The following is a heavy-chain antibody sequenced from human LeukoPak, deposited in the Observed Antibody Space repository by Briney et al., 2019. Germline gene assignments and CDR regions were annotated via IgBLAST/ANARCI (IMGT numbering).Heavy chain of an antibody. Sequence: GGSLRLSCAASGFTSSTYAMHWVRPAPGKGLEWVAFISYDGTNKYCADSVKGRFTISRDNSKNTLYLQMNSLRAEDTALYYCAREILTGYAFDIWGQGTMVTVSS. CDR2: ISYDGTNK. J-gene: IGHJ3*02. V-gene: IGHV3-30-3*01. CDR3: AREILTGYAFDI. D-gene: IGHD7-27*01. CDR1: GFTSSTYA.